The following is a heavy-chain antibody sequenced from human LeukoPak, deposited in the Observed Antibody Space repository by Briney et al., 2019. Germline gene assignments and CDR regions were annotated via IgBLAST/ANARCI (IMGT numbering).Heavy chain of an antibody. CDR3: ARGLSAIVY. D-gene: IGHD2-15*01. CDR2: INHSGST. CDR1: GGSFSGYY. Sequence: PSETLSLTCAVYGGSFSGYYWSWIRQPPGKGLEWIGEINHSGSTNYNPSLKSRVTISVNTSKNQFSLKLSSVTAADTAVYYCARGLSAIVYWGQGTLVTVSS. J-gene: IGHJ4*02. V-gene: IGHV4-34*01.